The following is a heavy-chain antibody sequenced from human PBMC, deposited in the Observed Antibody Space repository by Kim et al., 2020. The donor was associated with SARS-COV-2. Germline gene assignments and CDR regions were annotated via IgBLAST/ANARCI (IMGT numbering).Heavy chain of an antibody. CDR2: ISSSGSTI. V-gene: IGHV3-11*01. CDR3: ARDWPYYYYDSSGYTGSDY. D-gene: IGHD3-22*01. CDR1: GFTFSDYY. Sequence: GGSLRLSCAASGFTFSDYYMSWIRQAPGKGLEWVSYISSSGSTIYYADSVKGRFTISRDNAKNSLYLQMNSLRAEDTAVYYCARDWPYYYYDSSGYTGSDYWGQGTLVTVSS. J-gene: IGHJ4*02.